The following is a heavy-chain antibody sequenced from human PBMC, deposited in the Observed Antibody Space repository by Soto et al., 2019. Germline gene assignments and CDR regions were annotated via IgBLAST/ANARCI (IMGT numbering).Heavy chain of an antibody. D-gene: IGHD2-21*02. J-gene: IGHJ6*02. CDR1: GGSISSGGYY. Sequence: QVKLQESGPGLVKPSQTLSLTCTVSGGSISSGGYYWSWIRQHPGKGLEWIGYIYYSGSTYYNPSLKCRVTISVDTSKNQFSLKLSSVTAADTAVYYCARVCGGDCHYGMDVWGQGTTVTVSS. V-gene: IGHV4-31*03. CDR3: ARVCGGDCHYGMDV. CDR2: IYYSGST.